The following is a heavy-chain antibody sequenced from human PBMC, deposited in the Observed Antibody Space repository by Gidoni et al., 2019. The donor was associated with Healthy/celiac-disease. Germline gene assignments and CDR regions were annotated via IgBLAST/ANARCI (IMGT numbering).Heavy chain of an antibody. V-gene: IGHV1-69*04. CDR2: IIPILGIA. Sequence: QVQLVQSGAEVKKPGSSVKVSCKASGGTFSSYAISWVRQAPGQGLEWMGRIIPILGIANYAQKFQGRVTITADKSTSTAYMELSSLRSEDTAVYYCARVSGIALYGDGDDAFDIWGQGTMVTVSS. CDR1: GGTFSSYA. J-gene: IGHJ3*02. D-gene: IGHD4-17*01. CDR3: ARVSGIALYGDGDDAFDI.